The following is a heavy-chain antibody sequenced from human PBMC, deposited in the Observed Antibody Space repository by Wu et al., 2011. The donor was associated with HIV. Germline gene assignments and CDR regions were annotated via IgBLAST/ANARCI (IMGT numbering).Heavy chain of an antibody. D-gene: IGHD3-10*01. Sequence: QVQLVQSGAEVKKPGASVKVSCKASGYTFTNYDINWVRQATGQGLEWMGWMNPNSGDTDYAQKFQGRVTITRDTSINTAYMDLSSLRSEDTAVYYCAREYMVRGTYYFYYMDVWGKGTTVTVSS. CDR1: GYTFTNYD. CDR2: MNPNSGDT. CDR3: AREYMVRGTYYFYYMDV. J-gene: IGHJ6*03. V-gene: IGHV1-8*03.